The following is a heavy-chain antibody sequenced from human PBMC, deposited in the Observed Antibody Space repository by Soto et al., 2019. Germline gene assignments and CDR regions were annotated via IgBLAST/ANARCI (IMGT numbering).Heavy chain of an antibody. CDR2: IIPIFGTA. Sequence: SVKVSCKASGGTFSSYAIIWVRQAPGQGLEWMGGIIPIFGTANYAQKFQGRVTITADESTSTAYMELSSLRSEDTAVYYCTLYDSSGYTQDYWGQGTLVTV. CDR3: TLYDSSGYTQDY. CDR1: GGTFSSYA. J-gene: IGHJ4*02. D-gene: IGHD3-22*01. V-gene: IGHV1-69*13.